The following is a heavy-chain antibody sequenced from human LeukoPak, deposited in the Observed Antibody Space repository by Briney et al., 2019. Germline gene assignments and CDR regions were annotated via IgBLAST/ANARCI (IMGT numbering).Heavy chain of an antibody. CDR2: IYHSGNT. Sequence: GSLRLSCAASGFTFSSYWMSWVRQAPGKGLEWIGSIYHSGNTYYNPSLKSRVTMSVDTSKNQFSLNLRSVTAADTAVYYCARADYSSSWSHEYFYMDVWGKGTTVTVSS. V-gene: IGHV4-38-2*01. J-gene: IGHJ6*03. CDR3: ARADYSSSWSHEYFYMDV. CDR1: GFTFSSYW. D-gene: IGHD6-13*01.